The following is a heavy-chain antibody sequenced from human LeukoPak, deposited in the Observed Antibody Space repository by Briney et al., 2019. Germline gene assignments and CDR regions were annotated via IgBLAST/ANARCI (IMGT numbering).Heavy chain of an antibody. CDR1: GGSISSYY. Sequence: KPSETLSLTCTVSGGSISSYYWSWIRQPPGKGLEWIGYIYYSGSTNYNPSLKSRVTISVDTSKNQFSLKLSSVTAADTAVYYCARLGRDSSGYLGYYFDYWGQGTLVTVSS. D-gene: IGHD3-22*01. CDR2: IYYSGST. J-gene: IGHJ4*02. V-gene: IGHV4-59*08. CDR3: ARLGRDSSGYLGYYFDY.